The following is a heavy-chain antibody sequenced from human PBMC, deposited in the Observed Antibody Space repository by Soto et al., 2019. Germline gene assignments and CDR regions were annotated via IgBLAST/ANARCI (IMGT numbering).Heavy chain of an antibody. J-gene: IGHJ5*02. Sequence: SETLSLTCAVSGGSISSGGYSWAWTRQPPGKGLEWIGSINYSGRTYYSPSVKSRITISVDTSKNQFSLKLHSVTATDTAVYYCARLFGCSGGSCYFDPWGQGTLVTVSS. D-gene: IGHD2-15*01. CDR2: INYSGRT. V-gene: IGHV4-39*01. CDR3: ARLFGCSGGSCYFDP. CDR1: GGSISSGGYS.